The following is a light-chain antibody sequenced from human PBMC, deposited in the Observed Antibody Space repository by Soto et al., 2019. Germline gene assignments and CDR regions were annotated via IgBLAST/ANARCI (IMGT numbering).Light chain of an antibody. CDR3: QQYNNWPPRYT. CDR2: GAS. CDR1: QSVSNK. V-gene: IGKV3-15*01. Sequence: EIMMTQSPATLSVSPGERATLSCRASQSVSNKLVWYQQQPGRAPRLLIYGASTRATGIPARFSGSGSGTEFTLNISSLQSEDFAVYYCQQYNNWPPRYTFGQGTKLEIK. J-gene: IGKJ2*01.